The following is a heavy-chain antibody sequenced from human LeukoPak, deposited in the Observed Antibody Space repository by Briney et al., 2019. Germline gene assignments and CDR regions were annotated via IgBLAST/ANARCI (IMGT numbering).Heavy chain of an antibody. CDR2: ISSSSSYI. J-gene: IGHJ3*02. CDR1: GFTFSSYS. D-gene: IGHD3-10*01. V-gene: IGHV3-21*01. CDR3: ARDRDRVDAFDI. Sequence: GGSLRLSCAASGFTFSSYSMNWVRQAPGKGLEWVSSISSSSSYIYYADSVKGRFTISRDNAKNSLYLQMNSLRAEYTAVYYCARDRDRVDAFDIWGQGTMVTVSS.